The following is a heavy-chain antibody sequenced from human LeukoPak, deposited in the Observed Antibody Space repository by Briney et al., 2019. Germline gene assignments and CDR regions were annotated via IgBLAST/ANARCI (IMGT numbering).Heavy chain of an antibody. CDR2: ISSSSSYI. CDR3: ARGRLNPPKKTNRGDTAYPLDY. CDR1: GFAFSTYT. V-gene: IGHV3-21*01. Sequence: GGSLRLSCAASGFAFSTYTMSWVRQAPGKGLEWVSSISSSSSYIYYADSVKGRFTISRDNAKNSLYLQMNSLRAEDTAVYYCARGRLNPPKKTNRGDTAYPLDYWGQGTLVTVSS. D-gene: IGHD5-18*01. J-gene: IGHJ4*02.